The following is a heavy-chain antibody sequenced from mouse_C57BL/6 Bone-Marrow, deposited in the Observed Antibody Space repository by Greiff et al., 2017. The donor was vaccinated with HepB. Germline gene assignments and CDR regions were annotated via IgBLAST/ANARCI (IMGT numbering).Heavy chain of an antibody. Sequence: EVQLQQSGPVLVKPGASVKMSCKASGYTFTDYYMNWVKQSHGKSLEWIGVINPYNGGTSYNQKFKGKATLTVDKSSSTAYMELNSLTSEDSAVYYCARSTGKGGFDYWGQGTTLTVSS. CDR2: INPYNGGT. CDR3: ARSTGKGGFDY. D-gene: IGHD4-1*01. V-gene: IGHV1-19*01. J-gene: IGHJ2*01. CDR1: GYTFTDYY.